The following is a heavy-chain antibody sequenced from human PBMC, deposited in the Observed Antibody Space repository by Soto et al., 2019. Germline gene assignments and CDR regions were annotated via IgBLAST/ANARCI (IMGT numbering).Heavy chain of an antibody. CDR1: GFTFSSYG. CDR3: ARGSAFDI. J-gene: IGHJ3*02. Sequence: QVQLVESGGGVVQPGRSLRLSCAASGFTFSSYGMHWVRQAPGTGLEWGAVIWYDGSNKYYADSVKGRFTISRDNSKNTLYLQMNSLRAEDTAVYYCARGSAFDIWGQGTMVTVSS. V-gene: IGHV3-33*01. CDR2: IWYDGSNK.